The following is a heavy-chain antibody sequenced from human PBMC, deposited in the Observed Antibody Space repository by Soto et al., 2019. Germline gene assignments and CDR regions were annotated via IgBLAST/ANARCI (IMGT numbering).Heavy chain of an antibody. D-gene: IGHD2-15*01. J-gene: IGHJ2*01. Sequence: QVQLVQSGAEVKKPGSSVKVSCKASGGTFSSYAISWVRQAPGQGLEWMGGIIPIFGTANYAQKFQGRVTISADEATRTADMELSSLRSEETAVYYCGRGRAIVVVVAATKNWSFDLWGRGTLVTVSS. V-gene: IGHV1-69*12. CDR2: IIPIFGTA. CDR3: GRGRAIVVVVAATKNWSFDL. CDR1: GGTFSSYA.